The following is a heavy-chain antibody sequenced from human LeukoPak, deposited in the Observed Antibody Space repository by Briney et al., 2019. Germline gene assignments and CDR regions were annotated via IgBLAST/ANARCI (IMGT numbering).Heavy chain of an antibody. D-gene: IGHD2-15*01. CDR2: ITASGDRT. CDR1: GFTFSDYV. V-gene: IGHV3-23*01. CDR3: ARRDIVVVVSASDY. Sequence: GGSLRLSCAASGFTFSDYVMIWVRQAPGKGLEWVSGITASGDRTFYGDSVRGRFTMSRDNSKNTAYLQMNSLRVDDTAVYYCARRDIVVVVSASDYWGQGTLVTVSS. J-gene: IGHJ4*02.